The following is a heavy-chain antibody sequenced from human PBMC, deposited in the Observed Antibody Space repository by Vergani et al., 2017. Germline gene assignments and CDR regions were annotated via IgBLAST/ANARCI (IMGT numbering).Heavy chain of an antibody. CDR1: GDSISSGVYY. CDR2: IYSTGST. Sequence: QVQLQESGPGLVKPSHTLSLTCSVSGDSISSGVYYWNWIRQHPGKGLEWIGYIYSTGSTHHNPSLRRRINMSVDTYKNEFSLKLNSVTAADTAMYYWARMGGYDEGDAFRIGYFDSWGPGILVTVSS. CDR3: ARMGGYDEGDAFRIGYFDS. D-gene: IGHD3-22*01. J-gene: IGHJ4*02. V-gene: IGHV4-31*03.